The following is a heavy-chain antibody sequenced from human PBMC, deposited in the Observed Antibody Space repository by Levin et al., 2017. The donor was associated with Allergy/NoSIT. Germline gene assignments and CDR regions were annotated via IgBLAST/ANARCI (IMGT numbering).Heavy chain of an antibody. J-gene: IGHJ4*02. CDR2: IYPGDSDT. CDR3: ARHSRSWGSGSYYLDY. CDR1: GYSFTSYW. D-gene: IGHD3-10*01. V-gene: IGHV5-51*01. Sequence: GGSLRLSCKGSGYSFTSYWIGWVRQMPGKGLEWMGIIYPGDSDTRYSPSFQGQVTISADKSISTAYLQWSSLKASDTAMYYCARHSRSWGSGSYYLDYWGQGTLVTVSS.